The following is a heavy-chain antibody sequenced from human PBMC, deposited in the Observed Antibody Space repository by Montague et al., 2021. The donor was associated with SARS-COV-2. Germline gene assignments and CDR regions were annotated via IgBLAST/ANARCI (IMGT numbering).Heavy chain of an antibody. CDR1: GFTFSSYA. J-gene: IGHJ4*02. V-gene: IGHV3-30-3*01. CDR3: ARGEYDILTGYSSLANSYFDD. CDR2: ISYDGSNK. Sequence: SLRLSCAASGFTFSSYAMHWVRQAPGKGLEWVAVISYDGSNKYXXXSXXXRFXISRDNSKNTLYLQMNSLRAEDTAVYYCARGEYDILTGYSSLANSYFDDGGQGTLVTVSS. D-gene: IGHD3-9*01.